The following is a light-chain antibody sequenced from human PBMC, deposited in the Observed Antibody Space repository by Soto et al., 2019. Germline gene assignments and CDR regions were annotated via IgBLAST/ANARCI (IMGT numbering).Light chain of an antibody. V-gene: IGLV2-8*01. CDR3: SSYEGSNNFV. CDR1: SSDVGGYNY. J-gene: IGLJ1*01. Sequence: QSALTQPPSASGSPGQSVTISCTGTSSDVGGYNYVSWYQQHPGKAPKLMIYEVSERPSGVPDRFSGSKSGNTASLTVSGLQAEDEADYYCSSYEGSNNFVFGTGTKLTVL. CDR2: EVS.